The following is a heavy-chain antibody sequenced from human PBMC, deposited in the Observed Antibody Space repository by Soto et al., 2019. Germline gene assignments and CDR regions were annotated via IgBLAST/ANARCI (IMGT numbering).Heavy chain of an antibody. CDR3: AKDTRYADYVRWFDS. CDR1: GFTFSSYA. V-gene: IGHV3-23*01. D-gene: IGHD4-17*01. J-gene: IGHJ5*01. CDR2: ITASGGRT. Sequence: EVHLLESGGGLVQPGGSLRLSCTASGFTFSSYAMTWVRQAPGRGLEGVSGITASGGRTYYADSVKGRFTISRDNSKNTLYLQMNCLRAEDTAVYYCAKDTRYADYVRWFDSWGQGTLVTVSS.